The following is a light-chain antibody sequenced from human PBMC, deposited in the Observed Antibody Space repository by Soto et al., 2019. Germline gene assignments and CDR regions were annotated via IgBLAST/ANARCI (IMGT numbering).Light chain of an antibody. Sequence: QSALTQPASVSGSPGQSITISCTGTSRDVGAYNYVSWYQQHPGKVPKLMIYGVSYRPSGVSNRFSGSKSGNTASLTISGLQAEDEADYYCASYASSNTLMFGGGTKLTVL. CDR2: GVS. V-gene: IGLV2-14*01. CDR1: SRDVGAYNY. CDR3: ASYASSNTLM. J-gene: IGLJ3*02.